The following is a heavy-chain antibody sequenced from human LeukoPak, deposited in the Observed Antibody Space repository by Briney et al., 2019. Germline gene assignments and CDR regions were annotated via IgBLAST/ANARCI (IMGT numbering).Heavy chain of an antibody. D-gene: IGHD2-2*01. CDR3: ARGCSSTSCPGDY. J-gene: IGHJ4*02. Sequence: RPSETLSLTCAVSGGSISSGGYSWSWIRQPPGKGLEWIGYIYRSGSTYYNPSLKSRVAISVDKSKNQFSLKLSSVTAADTAVYYCARGCSSTSCPGDYWGQGTLVTVSS. V-gene: IGHV4-30-2*01. CDR2: IYRSGST. CDR1: GGSISSGGYS.